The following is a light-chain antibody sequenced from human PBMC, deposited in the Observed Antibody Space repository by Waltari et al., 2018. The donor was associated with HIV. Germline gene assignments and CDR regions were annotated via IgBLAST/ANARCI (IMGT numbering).Light chain of an antibody. J-gene: IGLJ2*01. V-gene: IGLV1-47*01. CDR2: RNN. Sequence: QSVLTQPPSASGTPGQRVTISCSGSSSNTGSNYVYWYQQLPGTATKLLIYRNNQRPSGVPVRCSVSKSGTSASLSISGLRSEDEADYYCAAWDDSLSGLVVFGGGTKLTVL. CDR3: AAWDDSLSGLVV. CDR1: SSNTGSNY.